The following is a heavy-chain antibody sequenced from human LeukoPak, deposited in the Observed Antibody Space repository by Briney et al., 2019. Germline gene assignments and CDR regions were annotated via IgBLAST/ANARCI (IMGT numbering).Heavy chain of an antibody. D-gene: IGHD3-10*01. CDR2: IYYSGST. Sequence: SETLSLTCTVSGGSISSYYWSWIRQPPGKGLEWIGYIYYSGSTNYKSSLKSRVTISVDTSKNQFSLKLSSVTAADTAVYYCARDTNSSGTYHYYYYMGVWGKGTTVTISS. V-gene: IGHV4-59*12. CDR1: GGSISSYY. J-gene: IGHJ6*03. CDR3: ARDTNSSGTYHYYYYMGV.